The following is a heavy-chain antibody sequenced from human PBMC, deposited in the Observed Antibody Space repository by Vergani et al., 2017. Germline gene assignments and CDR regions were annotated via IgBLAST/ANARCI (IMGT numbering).Heavy chain of an antibody. CDR3: ARDGADYYGSGSYGWFGP. J-gene: IGHJ5*02. V-gene: IGHV4-39*07. CDR2: IYYSGST. CDR1: GGSISSSSYY. D-gene: IGHD3-10*01. Sequence: QLQLQESGPGLVKPSETLSLTCTVSGGSISSSSYYWGWIRQPPGKGLEWIGRIYYSGSTYYNPSLKSRVTISVDTSKNQFSLKLSSVTAADTAVYYCARDGADYYGSGSYGWFGPWGQGTLVTVAS.